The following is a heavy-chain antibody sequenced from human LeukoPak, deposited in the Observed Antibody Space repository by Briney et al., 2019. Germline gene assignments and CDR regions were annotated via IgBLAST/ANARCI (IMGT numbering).Heavy chain of an antibody. CDR3: AQDLRIRAGVPDY. Sequence: PGGSLRLSCAASGFNFSTYAMSWVRQAPRKGLEWVSTISSGGGFTYYSESVKGRFTISRDSSKSTLCLQMNSLRAEDTAVYYCAQDLRIRAGVPDYWGQGTLVTVSS. D-gene: IGHD2-8*01. CDR1: GFNFSTYA. CDR2: ISSGGGFT. J-gene: IGHJ4*02. V-gene: IGHV3-23*01.